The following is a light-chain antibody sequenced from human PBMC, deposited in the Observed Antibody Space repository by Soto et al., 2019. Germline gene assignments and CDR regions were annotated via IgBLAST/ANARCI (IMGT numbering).Light chain of an antibody. CDR2: EVS. CDR1: SSDVGGYNY. J-gene: IGLJ3*02. Sequence: QSALTQPASVSGSPGQSITISCTGTSSDVGGYNYVSWYQQHPGKAPKLMIYEVSNRPSGVSKRFSGSKSGNTASLTISGLQAEDEADYYCSSYTSSSSWVFGGGTKPTVL. CDR3: SSYTSSSSWV. V-gene: IGLV2-14*01.